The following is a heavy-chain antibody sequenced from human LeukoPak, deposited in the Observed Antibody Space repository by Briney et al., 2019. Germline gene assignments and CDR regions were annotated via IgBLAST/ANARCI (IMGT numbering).Heavy chain of an antibody. CDR3: ASAYASYDFWSGYENFDF. V-gene: IGHV3-7*01. CDR1: GIRFTTHW. CDR2: IRQDGGEK. J-gene: IGHJ4*02. Sequence: GGSLRLSCAASGIRFTTHWMNWVPQAPGKGLEWVASIRQDGGEKKYVDSVKGRFTISRDLAQNSLFLQMNSLGAEDTAVYYCASAYASYDFWSGYENFDFWGQGTLVTVSS. D-gene: IGHD3-3*01.